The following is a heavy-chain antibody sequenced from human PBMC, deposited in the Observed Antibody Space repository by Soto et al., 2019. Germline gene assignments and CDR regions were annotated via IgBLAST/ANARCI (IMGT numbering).Heavy chain of an antibody. V-gene: IGHV4-31*03. J-gene: IGHJ6*02. CDR3: ARRHKYYYTLDV. Sequence: SETLSLTCTVSGGSISSGGYYWSWIRQHPGKGLEWIGYIYYSGSTYYNPSLKSRVTISVDTSKNQFSLKLSSLRADDTAVYYCARRHKYYYTLDVWGQGTTVTVSS. CDR1: GGSISSGGYY. CDR2: IYYSGST.